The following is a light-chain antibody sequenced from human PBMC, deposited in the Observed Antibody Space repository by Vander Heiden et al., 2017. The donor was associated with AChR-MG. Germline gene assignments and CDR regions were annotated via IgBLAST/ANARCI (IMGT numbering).Light chain of an antibody. J-gene: IGKJ1*01. V-gene: IGKV3D-15*01. Sequence: EIVMTQSPTTFSGSPGVRATLSCRASQSVTTNLTWYQHRPGQARRLLIYEVSNRAPGIAARFSGRGSGTEFTLTINGLQSEDCAIYYCQQYRAWPPSWTFGQGTRVEV. CDR1: QSVTTN. CDR2: EVS. CDR3: QQYRAWPPSWT.